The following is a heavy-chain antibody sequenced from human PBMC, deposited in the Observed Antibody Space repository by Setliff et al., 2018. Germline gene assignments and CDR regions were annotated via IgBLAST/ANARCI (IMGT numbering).Heavy chain of an antibody. CDR3: ARHAGSRSRVYCGSASCYALLWFDP. J-gene: IGHJ5*02. CDR2: IYYSGAT. Sequence: SETLSLTCTVSGGSVSSSSYYWGWIRQPPGKGLEWIGTIYYSGATYYSPSLKSRVTISVDTSRNQLSLKLTSVTAADTAVYYCARHAGSRSRVYCGSASCYALLWFDPWGQGTLVSVSS. V-gene: IGHV4-39*01. CDR1: GGSVSSSSYY. D-gene: IGHD2-2*01.